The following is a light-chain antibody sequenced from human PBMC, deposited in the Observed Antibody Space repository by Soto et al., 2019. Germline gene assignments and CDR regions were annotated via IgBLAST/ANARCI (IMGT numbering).Light chain of an antibody. J-gene: IGKJ1*01. CDR3: QQYYGAPWT. CDR1: QSVLYSPNNNNY. V-gene: IGKV4-1*01. CDR2: WAS. Sequence: DIVMTQSPDLLAVSLGERAAINCKSSQSVLYSPNNNNYLAWFQQKPGQPPKLLIYWASIRESGVPDRFSGSGSGTDFTLTISSLQAEDVAVYYCQQYYGAPWTFGQGTKLEIK.